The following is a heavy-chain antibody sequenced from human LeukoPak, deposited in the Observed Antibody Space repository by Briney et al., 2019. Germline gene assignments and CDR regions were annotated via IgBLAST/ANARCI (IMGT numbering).Heavy chain of an antibody. CDR1: GGSISSYY. Sequence: PSETLSLTCTVSGGSISSYYWSWIRQPPGKGLEWIGYIYYSGSTNYNPSLKSRVTISVDTSKNQFSLKLSSVTAADTAVYYCARGARTRSSSWYPAYGNWFDPWGQGTLVTVSS. J-gene: IGHJ5*02. D-gene: IGHD6-13*01. CDR3: ARGARTRSSSWYPAYGNWFDP. V-gene: IGHV4-59*01. CDR2: IYYSGST.